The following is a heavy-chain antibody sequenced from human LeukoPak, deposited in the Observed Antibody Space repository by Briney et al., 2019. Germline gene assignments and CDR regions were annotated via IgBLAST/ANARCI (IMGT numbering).Heavy chain of an antibody. CDR1: GGSFSGYY. D-gene: IGHD3-22*01. CDR3: ARGKPYYYDSSGYSLDY. J-gene: IGHJ4*02. CDR2: INHSGST. V-gene: IGHV4-34*01. Sequence: PSETLSLTCAVYGGSFSGYYWSWIRQPPGKGLEWIGEINHSGSTNYNPSLKSRVTISVDTSKNQFSLKLSSVTAADTAVYYCARGKPYYYDSSGYSLDYWGQGTLVTVSS.